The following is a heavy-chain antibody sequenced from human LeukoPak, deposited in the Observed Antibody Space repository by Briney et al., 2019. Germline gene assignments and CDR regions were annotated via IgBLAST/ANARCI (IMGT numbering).Heavy chain of an antibody. CDR3: ARGVDTAMVHFDY. Sequence: GESLKISCKGSGYSFTSYWIGWVRQMPGKGLECMGIIYPGDSDTRYSPSFQGQVTISADKSISTAYLQWSSLKASDTAMYYCARGVDTAMVHFDYWGQGTLVTVSS. CDR2: IYPGDSDT. D-gene: IGHD5-18*01. V-gene: IGHV5-51*01. CDR1: GYSFTSYW. J-gene: IGHJ4*02.